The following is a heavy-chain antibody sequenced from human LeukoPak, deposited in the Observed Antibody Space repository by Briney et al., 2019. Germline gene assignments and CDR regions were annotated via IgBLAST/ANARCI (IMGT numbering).Heavy chain of an antibody. CDR1: GFTFSNYN. D-gene: IGHD1-26*01. Sequence: GGSLRLSCAASGFTFSNYNMNWVRQAPGKGLVWVSSISTSSSYIYYADSVKGRFTISRDNAKKSLYLQMNSLRAEDTAVYYCARCWRSGIYLFDAFDIWGQGTMVTVSS. CDR3: ARCWRSGIYLFDAFDI. V-gene: IGHV3-21*01. J-gene: IGHJ3*02. CDR2: ISTSSSYI.